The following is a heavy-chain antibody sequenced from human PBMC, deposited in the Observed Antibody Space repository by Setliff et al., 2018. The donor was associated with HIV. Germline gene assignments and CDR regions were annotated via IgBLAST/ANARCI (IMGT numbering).Heavy chain of an antibody. D-gene: IGHD6-13*01. CDR2: INSDGSTT. V-gene: IGHV3-74*01. CDR1: GFTFSSYW. J-gene: IGHJ4*02. Sequence: GGSLRLSCAASGFTFSSYWMHWVRQAPGKGLVWVSRINSDGSTTTYADSVKGRFTISRDNAKNTLYLQMNSLRAEDTAVYYCAKDGEEAAGDLGHYWGQGTLVTVSS. CDR3: AKDGEEAAGDLGHY.